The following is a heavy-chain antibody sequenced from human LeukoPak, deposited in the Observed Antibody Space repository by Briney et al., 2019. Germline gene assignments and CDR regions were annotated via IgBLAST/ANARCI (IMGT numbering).Heavy chain of an antibody. CDR2: FYYTGST. J-gene: IGHJ4*02. Sequence: TTSQTLSLTRSLSGGSISKYYWSWIRQSPGEGLEWIAYFYYTGSTNYNSSLKSRVTISLDTSKNQFSLKLSSVTAADTAVYYCARLGLRGTNLYHYDYWGQGTLVTVSS. V-gene: IGHV4-59*08. CDR3: ARLGLRGTNLYHYDY. D-gene: IGHD3-10*01. CDR1: GGSISKYY.